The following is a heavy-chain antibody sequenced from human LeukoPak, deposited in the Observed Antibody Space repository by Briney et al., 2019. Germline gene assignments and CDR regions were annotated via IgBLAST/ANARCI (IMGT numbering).Heavy chain of an antibody. D-gene: IGHD2-15*01. Sequence: GSLRLSCAASGFTFSSYSMNWVRQAPGKGLQWVSSISSSSSYIYYADSVKGRFTISRDNAKNSLYLQMNSLRAEDAAVYYCARVSCSGGSCYSGSPDYWGQGPLVTVSS. V-gene: IGHV3-21*01. J-gene: IGHJ4*02. CDR1: GFTFSSYS. CDR3: ARVSCSGGSCYSGSPDY. CDR2: ISSSSSYI.